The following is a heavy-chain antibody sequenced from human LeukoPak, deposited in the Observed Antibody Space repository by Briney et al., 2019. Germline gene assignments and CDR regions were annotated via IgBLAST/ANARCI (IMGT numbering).Heavy chain of an antibody. CDR1: GFTFSSYA. CDR2: ISGSGGST. V-gene: IGHV3-23*01. J-gene: IGHJ4*02. D-gene: IGHD4-17*01. CDR3: AKDLSGFQRYGDY. Sequence: GGSLRLSCAASGFTFSSYAMSWVRQAPGKGLEWVSAISGSGGSTYYADSVKGRFTISRDNSKNTVYLQMNSLRLEDTAVYYCAKDLSGFQRYGDYWGQGTLVTVSS.